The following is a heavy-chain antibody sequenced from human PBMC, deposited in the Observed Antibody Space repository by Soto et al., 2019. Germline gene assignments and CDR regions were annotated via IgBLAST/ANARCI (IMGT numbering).Heavy chain of an antibody. J-gene: IGHJ4*02. Sequence: ASVKVSCKVSGYTFTSYYMHWVRQAPGQGLEWMGIINPSGGSTSYAQKFQGRVTMTRDTSTSTVYMELSSLRSEDTAVYYCARDRLGCSSTSCYFIHPAGGDYWGKGPLVTVSS. D-gene: IGHD2-2*01. CDR2: INPSGGST. CDR3: ARDRLGCSSTSCYFIHPAGGDY. CDR1: GYTFTSYY. V-gene: IGHV1-46*01.